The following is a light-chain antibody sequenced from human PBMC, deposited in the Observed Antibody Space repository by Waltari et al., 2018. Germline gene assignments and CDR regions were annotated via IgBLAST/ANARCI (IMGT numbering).Light chain of an antibody. V-gene: IGLV1-51*01. Sequence: SLFTRAPSAAAAPRPTVPVSCPGATPPISNTYLLWDPQLPGAAPKIVIYADNGRPAGIPDRFSGSKSGASATLGITGLQTGGEADYYCGSWDSGLGIGVLGGGTRLTVL. CDR3: GSWDSGLGIGV. J-gene: IGLJ3*02. CDR2: ADN. CDR1: TPPISNTY.